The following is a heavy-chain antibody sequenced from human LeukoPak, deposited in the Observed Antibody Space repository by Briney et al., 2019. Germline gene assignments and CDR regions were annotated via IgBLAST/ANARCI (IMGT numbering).Heavy chain of an antibody. D-gene: IGHD1-26*01. CDR1: GNYW. CDR2: INSDGSWT. V-gene: IGHV3-74*01. Sequence: GGSLRLSCAASGNYWMHWVRQAPGKGLVWVSHINSDGSWTSYADSVKGRFTISKDNAKNSVYLQMNGLKAEDTAVYHCVGGPGWVFDLWGRGTLVTVSS. CDR3: VGGPGWVFDL. J-gene: IGHJ2*01.